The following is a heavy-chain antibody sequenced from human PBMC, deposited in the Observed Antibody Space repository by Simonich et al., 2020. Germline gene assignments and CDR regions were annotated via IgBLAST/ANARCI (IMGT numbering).Heavy chain of an antibody. D-gene: IGHD2-15*01. CDR1: GYTFTSYG. CDR3: ARASRGTWWYYYFDY. CDR2: SSAYNGNT. J-gene: IGHJ4*02. Sequence: QVQLVQSGAEVKKPGASVKVSCKASGYTFTSYGISWVRQAPGQGLEWMGRSSAYNGNTNYAQNLQGRVTMTTDTSTSTAYMELRSLRSDDTAVYYCARASRGTWWYYYFDYWGQGTLVTVSS. V-gene: IGHV1-18*01.